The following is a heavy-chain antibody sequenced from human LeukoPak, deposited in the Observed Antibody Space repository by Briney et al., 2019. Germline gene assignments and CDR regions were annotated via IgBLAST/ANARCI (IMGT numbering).Heavy chain of an antibody. CDR1: GGSISSSSYY. V-gene: IGHV4-39*01. CDR3: ARLPGGEPSNSSYFDY. D-gene: IGHD2-21*01. CDR2: IYYSGST. J-gene: IGHJ4*02. Sequence: SETLSLTCTVSGGSISSSSYYWGWIHQPPGKGLEWIGSIYYSGSTYYNPSLKSRVTISVDTSKNQFSLKLSSVTAADTAVYYCARLPGGEPSNSSYFDYWGQGTLVTVSS.